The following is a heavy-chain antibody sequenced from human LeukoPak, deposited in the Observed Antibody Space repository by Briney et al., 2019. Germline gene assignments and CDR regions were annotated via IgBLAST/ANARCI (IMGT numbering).Heavy chain of an antibody. J-gene: IGHJ3*02. D-gene: IGHD6-13*01. Sequence: SETLSLTCTVSGGSISSYYWSWIRQPAGKGLEWIGRIYTSGSTNYNPSLKSRVTMSVDTSKNQFSLKLSSVTAADTAVYFCARPLYSSNWYDAFDIWGQGTMVTVSS. CDR3: ARPLYSSNWYDAFDI. CDR1: GGSISSYY. CDR2: IYTSGST. V-gene: IGHV4-4*07.